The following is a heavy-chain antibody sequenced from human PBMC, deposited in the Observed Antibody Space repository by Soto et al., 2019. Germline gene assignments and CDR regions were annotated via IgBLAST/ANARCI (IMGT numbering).Heavy chain of an antibody. V-gene: IGHV4-39*01. CDR3: ARGVDWLAVAGTLFDC. Sequence: QLQLQESGPGLVKPSETLSLTCTVSGGSISSSSYYWGWIRQPPGKGLEWIGSIYYSGSTYYNPSLEGRVTIAVDTAKNQFSLKLSSGPAADTAVYYCARGVDWLAVAGTLFDCWGQGTLVTVSS. CDR2: IYYSGST. D-gene: IGHD6-19*01. J-gene: IGHJ4*02. CDR1: GGSISSSSYY.